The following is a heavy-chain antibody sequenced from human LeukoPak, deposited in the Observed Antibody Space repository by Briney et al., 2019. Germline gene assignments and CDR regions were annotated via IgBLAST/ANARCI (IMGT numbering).Heavy chain of an antibody. V-gene: IGHV1-69*13. Sequence: RASVTVSCTASGGTFSSYAISWVRQAPGQGLEWMGGIIPIFGTANYAQKFQGRVTITADESTSTAYMELSSLRSEDTAVYYCARVGSSSWYVGWFDPWGQGTLVTVSS. CDR3: ARVGSSSWYVGWFDP. CDR1: GGTFSSYA. J-gene: IGHJ5*02. D-gene: IGHD6-13*01. CDR2: IIPIFGTA.